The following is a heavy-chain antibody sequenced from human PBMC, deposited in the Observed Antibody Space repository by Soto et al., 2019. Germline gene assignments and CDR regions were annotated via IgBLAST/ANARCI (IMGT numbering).Heavy chain of an antibody. V-gene: IGHV1-46*01. CDR1: GDTFTDYY. Sequence: QVQLMQSGAEVKKPGASVKVSCKASGDTFTDYYIHWVRQAPGQGLEWMGTVNPSGGHTTYAQHFLGRVTMSGDTSTSTLYMELTSLTSDDTAIYYCARGGQVVVVTAALDYWGQGTLVTVSS. CDR3: ARGGQVVVVTAALDY. CDR2: VNPSGGHT. J-gene: IGHJ4*02. D-gene: IGHD2-21*02.